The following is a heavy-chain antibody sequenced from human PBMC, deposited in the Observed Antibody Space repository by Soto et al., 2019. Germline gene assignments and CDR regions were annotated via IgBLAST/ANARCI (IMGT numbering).Heavy chain of an antibody. CDR2: ISPDGGEI. Sequence: LVESGGGLVQPGGSLRLSCAASGFTFSNIWMSWVRRSPEQGPEWVASISPDGGEIYYVDSVKGRFTISRDNTRNSLYLQMNSLRAEDTAVYDCAKGPRWGQGTLVTVSS. CDR3: AKGPR. J-gene: IGHJ4*02. V-gene: IGHV3-7*01. CDR1: GFTFSNIW.